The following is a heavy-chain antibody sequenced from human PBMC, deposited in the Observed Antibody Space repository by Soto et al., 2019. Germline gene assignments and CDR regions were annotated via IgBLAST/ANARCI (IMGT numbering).Heavy chain of an antibody. J-gene: IGHJ4*02. CDR3: ARVEGSGWIFDY. V-gene: IGHV3-72*01. CDR1: RFTFSDHY. Sequence: EVQLVESGGGLVQPGGSLRLSCAASRFTFSDHYMDWVRQAPGKGLEWVGRTRNKANSYTTEYAASVKGRFTISRDDSKNSLYLQMNSLKTEDTAVYYCARVEGSGWIFDYWGQGTLVTVSS. D-gene: IGHD6-19*01. CDR2: TRNKANSYTT.